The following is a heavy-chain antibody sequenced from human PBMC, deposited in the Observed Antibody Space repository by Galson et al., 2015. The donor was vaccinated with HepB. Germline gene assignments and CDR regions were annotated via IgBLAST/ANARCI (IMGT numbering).Heavy chain of an antibody. Sequence: EPLSLTCTVSGGSVSSGSYYWSWIRQPPGKGLEWIGYIYYSGSTNYNPSLKSRVTISVDTSKNQFSLKLSSVTAADTAVYYCARNYYDSSGYYGDAFDIWGQGTMVTVSS. V-gene: IGHV4-61*01. CDR2: IYYSGST. CDR3: ARNYYDSSGYYGDAFDI. D-gene: IGHD3-22*01. CDR1: GGSVSSGSYY. J-gene: IGHJ3*02.